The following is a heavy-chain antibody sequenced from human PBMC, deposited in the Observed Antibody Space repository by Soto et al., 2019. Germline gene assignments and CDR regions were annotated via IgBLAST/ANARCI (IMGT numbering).Heavy chain of an antibody. D-gene: IGHD3-22*01. CDR3: AIYYYDSSGYFFYFDY. Sequence: SVKVSCKASGGTFSSYAISWVRQAPGQGLEWMGGIIPIFGTANYAQKFQGRVTITADKSTSTAYMELSSLRSEDTAVYYCAIYYYDSSGYFFYFDYWGQGTLVTVSS. V-gene: IGHV1-69*06. CDR1: GGTFSSYA. J-gene: IGHJ4*02. CDR2: IIPIFGTA.